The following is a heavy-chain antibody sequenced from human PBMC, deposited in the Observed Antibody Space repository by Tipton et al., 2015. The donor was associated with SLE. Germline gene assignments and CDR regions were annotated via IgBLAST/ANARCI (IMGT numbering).Heavy chain of an antibody. CDR2: ISTSGTTI. V-gene: IGHV3-48*03. J-gene: IGHJ5*02. CDR3: AKSFYSSSGWFDP. Sequence: GSLRLSCAASGFTFTSFAMNWVRQAPGKGLEWLSFISTSGTTIYYADSVKGRFTLSRDNAKKLLDLQMNSLRAEDTAVYYCAKSFYSSSGWFDPWGQGTLVTVSS. CDR1: GFTFTSFA. D-gene: IGHD6-25*01.